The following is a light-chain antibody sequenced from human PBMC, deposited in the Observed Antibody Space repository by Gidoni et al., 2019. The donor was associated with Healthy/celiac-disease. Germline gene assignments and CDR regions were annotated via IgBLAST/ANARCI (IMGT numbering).Light chain of an antibody. V-gene: IGKV3-20*01. Sequence: RASQSVSSSYLAWYQQTPGQATRLLIYGASSTATGIPDRFSGRGSGTDFTLTSSRLEPEDFAVYYCQQYGSSPCSFGQGTKLEIK. J-gene: IGKJ2*04. CDR1: QSVSSSY. CDR2: GAS. CDR3: QQYGSSPCS.